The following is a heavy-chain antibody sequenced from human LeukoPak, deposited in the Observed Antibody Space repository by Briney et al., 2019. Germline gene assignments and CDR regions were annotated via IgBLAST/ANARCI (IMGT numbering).Heavy chain of an antibody. CDR1: GFTFSNFA. Sequence: GGSLRLSCGASGFTFSNFAMSWVRQAPGKGLQWVANILASGSPTYYADSVKGRFIISRDNSKNTVYLQMNSLRVEDTAIYYCAKDLRPDGVDNFDHWGQGILVTVSS. D-gene: IGHD2-8*01. J-gene: IGHJ4*02. V-gene: IGHV3-23*01. CDR3: AKDLRPDGVDNFDH. CDR2: ILASGSPT.